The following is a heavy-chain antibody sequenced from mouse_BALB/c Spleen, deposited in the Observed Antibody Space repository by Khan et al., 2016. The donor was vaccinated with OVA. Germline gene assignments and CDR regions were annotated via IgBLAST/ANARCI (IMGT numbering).Heavy chain of an antibody. CDR3: ARQPYYHYNIMDY. J-gene: IGHJ4*01. Sequence: VQRVESGPGLVAPSQSLSITCTISGFSLTNYGVHWVRQPPGKGLERLVVIWSDGSTTYNSALKSRLTISKDNSKSQVFLKMNSLQTDDTAVYFCARQPYYHYNIMDYWGQGTSVTVSS. CDR1: GFSLTNYG. V-gene: IGHV2-6-1*01. D-gene: IGHD2-10*01. CDR2: IWSDGST.